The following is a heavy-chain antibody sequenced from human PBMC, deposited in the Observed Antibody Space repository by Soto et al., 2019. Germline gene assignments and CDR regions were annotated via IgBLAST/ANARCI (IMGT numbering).Heavy chain of an antibody. D-gene: IGHD2-15*01. V-gene: IGHV3-48*03. CDR2: ISTSGSTV. J-gene: IGHJ4*02. CDR1: RFTFSAYE. CDR3: AKRRGAGGHFDY. Sequence: GGSLRLSCAASRFTFSAYEMHWFRQAPGKGLEWVSYISTSGSTVYYADSVKGRFTVSRDNSKNTLSLQMNSLTAEDTAVYFCAKRRGAGGHFDYWGQGALVTVSS.